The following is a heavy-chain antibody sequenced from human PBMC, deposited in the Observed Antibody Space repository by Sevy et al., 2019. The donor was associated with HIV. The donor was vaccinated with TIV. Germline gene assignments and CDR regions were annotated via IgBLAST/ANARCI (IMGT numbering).Heavy chain of an antibody. Sequence: ASVKVSCKASGYTFTSYGISWVRQAPGQGLERMGWISAYNGNTNYAQKLQGRVTMTTDTSTSTAYMELRSLRSDDTAVYYCARYVEAIAAAGTDYWGQGTLVTVSS. CDR2: ISAYNGNT. D-gene: IGHD6-13*01. J-gene: IGHJ4*02. V-gene: IGHV1-18*04. CDR1: GYTFTSYG. CDR3: ARYVEAIAAAGTDY.